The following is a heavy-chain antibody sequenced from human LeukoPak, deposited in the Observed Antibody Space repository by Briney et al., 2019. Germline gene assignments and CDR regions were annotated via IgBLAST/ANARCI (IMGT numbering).Heavy chain of an antibody. CDR1: GGSISSSNW. J-gene: IGHJ4*02. CDR2: IYHSGST. Sequence: PSETLSLTCAVSGGSISSSNWWSWVRQPPGKGLEWIGEIYHSGSTNYNPSLKSRVTISVDKSKNQFSLKVNSVTAADTAIYYCARAVGATQRFQTWGQGTLVTVSS. D-gene: IGHD1-26*01. CDR3: ARAVGATQRFQT. V-gene: IGHV4-4*02.